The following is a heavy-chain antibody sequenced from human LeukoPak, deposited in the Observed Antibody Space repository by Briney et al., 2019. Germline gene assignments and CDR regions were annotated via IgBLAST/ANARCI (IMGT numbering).Heavy chain of an antibody. D-gene: IGHD2-15*01. CDR1: GDSISSGGYY. J-gene: IGHJ4*02. V-gene: IGHV4-61*08. CDR3: ARHHAPVLRYCRGGSCYPYSFDY. CDR2: IYYSGST. Sequence: SETLSLTCTVSGDSISSGGYYWSWIRQPPGKGLEWIGYIYYSGSTNYNPSLKSRVTISVDTSKNQFSLKLSSVTAADTAVYYCARHHAPVLRYCRGGSCYPYSFDYWGQGTLVTVSS.